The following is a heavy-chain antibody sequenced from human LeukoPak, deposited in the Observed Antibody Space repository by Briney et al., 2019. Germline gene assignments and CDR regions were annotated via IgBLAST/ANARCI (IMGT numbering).Heavy chain of an antibody. CDR1: RFTFSNYA. D-gene: IGHD1-26*01. V-gene: IGHV3-23*01. Sequence: PGGSLRISCAGSRFTFSNYAMSWVRQAPGKGLEWVSAITGSGDYTDYADSVKGRFTISRDNSRNTAFLQMNSLRAEDTAVYYCAKRSGINYGYFESWGQGTLVTVSS. CDR2: ITGSGDYT. CDR3: AKRSGINYGYFES. J-gene: IGHJ4*02.